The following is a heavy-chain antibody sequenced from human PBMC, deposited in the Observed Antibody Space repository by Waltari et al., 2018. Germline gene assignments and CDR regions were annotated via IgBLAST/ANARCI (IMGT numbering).Heavy chain of an antibody. D-gene: IGHD6-19*01. CDR1: GYSISSGYY. CDR3: ARGRRWYSSGWYAFDI. Sequence: QVKLQESGPGLVKPSETLSLTCAVSGYSISSGYYWGWIRQPPGKGLEWIGSIYHSGSTYYNPSLKSRVTISVDTSKNQFSLKLSSVTAADTAVYYCARGRRWYSSGWYAFDIWGQGTMVTVSS. J-gene: IGHJ3*02. V-gene: IGHV4-38-2*01. CDR2: IYHSGST.